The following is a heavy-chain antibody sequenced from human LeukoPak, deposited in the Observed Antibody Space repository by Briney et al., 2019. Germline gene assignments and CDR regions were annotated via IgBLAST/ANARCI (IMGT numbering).Heavy chain of an antibody. Sequence: GGSLRLSCTVSGFTVSSNSMSWVRQAPGKGLEWVSFIYSDNTHYSDSVKGRFTISRDNAKNSLYLQMNSLRAEGTAVYYCARQKYLRGPDVEYFDYWGQGTLVTVSS. CDR2: IYSDNT. D-gene: IGHD5/OR15-5a*01. CDR3: ARQKYLRGPDVEYFDY. J-gene: IGHJ4*02. V-gene: IGHV3-66*04. CDR1: GFTVSSNS.